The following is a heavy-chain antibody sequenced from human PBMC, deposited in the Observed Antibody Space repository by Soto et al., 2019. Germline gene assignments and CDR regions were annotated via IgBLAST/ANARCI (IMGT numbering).Heavy chain of an antibody. V-gene: IGHV4-59*01. CDR2: IFHSGNA. D-gene: IGHD2-15*01. CDR1: GGSIRNVY. J-gene: IGHJ4*01. CDR3: ARAHAPTLPFEY. Sequence: ISLTCTVSGGSIRNVYWSWIRQSPGKRLEWIGFIFHSGNAKYNPSLKSRVTISVDTSKNQFPLSLDSVTAADTAVYFCARAHAPTLPFEYWGQGTLVTAS.